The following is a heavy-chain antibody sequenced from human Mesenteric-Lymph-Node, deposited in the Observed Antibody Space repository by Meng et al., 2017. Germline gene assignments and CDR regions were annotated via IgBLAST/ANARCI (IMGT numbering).Heavy chain of an antibody. V-gene: IGHV1-2*06. Sequence: ASVKVSCKASGYTFTSYYMHWVRQAPGQGLEWMGRINPNSGGTNYAQKFQGRVTMTRDTSISTAYMELSRLRSDDTAVYYCARDCSGGSCYSYWGQGTLVTVSS. D-gene: IGHD2-15*01. CDR1: GYTFTSYY. CDR3: ARDCSGGSCYSY. CDR2: INPNSGGT. J-gene: IGHJ4*02.